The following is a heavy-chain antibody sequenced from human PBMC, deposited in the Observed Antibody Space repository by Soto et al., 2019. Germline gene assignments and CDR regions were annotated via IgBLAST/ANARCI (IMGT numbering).Heavy chain of an antibody. D-gene: IGHD6-13*01. CDR3: ARVGEYSGSWGEFAY. Sequence: PGESLKISCKGSGYSFTSYWIGWVRQMPGKDLEWIGIIYPEDSETRYSPSFQGLVTISVDKSISTAYLQWNSLKASDTAMYYCARVGEYSGSWGEFAYWGQGSLVPVSS. V-gene: IGHV5-51*01. CDR1: GYSFTSYW. CDR2: IYPEDSET. J-gene: IGHJ4*02.